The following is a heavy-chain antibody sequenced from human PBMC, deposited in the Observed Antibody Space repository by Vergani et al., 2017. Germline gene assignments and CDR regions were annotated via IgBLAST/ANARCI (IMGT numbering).Heavy chain of an antibody. J-gene: IGHJ3*02. CDR2: ISAYNGNT. V-gene: IGHV1-18*04. CDR1: GYTFTSYG. CDR3: ARVKEGTWRSGSSGYYGGGNSHAFDI. Sequence: QVQLVQSGAEVKKPGASVKVSCKASGYTFTSYGISWVRQAPGQGLEWMGWISAYNGNTNYAQKLQGRVTMTTDTSTSTAYMELRSLRSDDTAVYYCARVKEGTWRSGSSGYYGGGNSHAFDIWGQGTMVTVSS. D-gene: IGHD3-22*01.